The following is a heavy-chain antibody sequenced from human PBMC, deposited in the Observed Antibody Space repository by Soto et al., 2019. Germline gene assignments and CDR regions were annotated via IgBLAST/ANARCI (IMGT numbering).Heavy chain of an antibody. V-gene: IGHV4-4*07. Sequence: QVQLQESGPGLVKPSDTLSLTCTVSGGSISSYYWSWIRQPAGKGLEWIGRNYTSGSTNYNPSLKSRVTMSVDTSKNQFSVRLSSVTAADTAVYYCAREREDIVGALLLDYWGQGTLVTVSS. J-gene: IGHJ4*02. D-gene: IGHD1-26*01. CDR1: GGSISSYY. CDR3: AREREDIVGALLLDY. CDR2: NYTSGST.